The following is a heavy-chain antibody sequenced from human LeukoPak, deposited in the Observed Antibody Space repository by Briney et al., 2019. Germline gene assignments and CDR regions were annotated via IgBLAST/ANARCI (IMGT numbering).Heavy chain of an antibody. J-gene: IGHJ4*02. CDR3: ASTSEMATIEGGGDYFDY. CDR2: IYYRGST. Sequence: PSETLSLTCTVSGGSISSYYWSWIRQPPGKGLEWIGYIYYRGSTNYNPSLKSRVTISVDTSKNQFSLKLSSVTAADTAVYYCASTSEMATIEGGGDYFDYWGQGTLVTVSS. V-gene: IGHV4-59*01. D-gene: IGHD5-24*01. CDR1: GGSISSYY.